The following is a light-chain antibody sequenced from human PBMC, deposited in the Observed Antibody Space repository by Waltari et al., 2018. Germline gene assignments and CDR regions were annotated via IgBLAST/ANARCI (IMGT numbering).Light chain of an antibody. V-gene: IGKV3-20*01. Sequence: EIVLTQSPGTVSLSPGDRATLSCRASQSVRIYLAWYQQKPGQAPRLLIYHASTRATGIPDRFSASGSVTDFSLTIRRLEPEEFAMYYCQQYVESPATFGQGTKVEIK. J-gene: IGKJ1*01. CDR1: QSVRIY. CDR2: HAS. CDR3: QQYVESPAT.